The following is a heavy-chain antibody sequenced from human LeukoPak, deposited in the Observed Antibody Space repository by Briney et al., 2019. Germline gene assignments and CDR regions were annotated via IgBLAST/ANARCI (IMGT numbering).Heavy chain of an antibody. V-gene: IGHV3-48*03. CDR1: GFTFSSYE. Sequence: TGGSLRLSCAASGFTFSSYEMNLVRQAPGKGLEWVSYISSSGSTIYYADSMKGRFTISRDNAKNSLYLQMNSLRAEDTAVYYCARVGIAAAATFDYWGQGTLVTVSS. CDR3: ARVGIAAAATFDY. CDR2: ISSSGSTI. J-gene: IGHJ4*02. D-gene: IGHD6-13*01.